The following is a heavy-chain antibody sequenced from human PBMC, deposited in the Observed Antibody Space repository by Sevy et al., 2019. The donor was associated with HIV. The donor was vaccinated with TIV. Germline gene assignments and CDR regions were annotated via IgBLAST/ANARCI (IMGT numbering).Heavy chain of an antibody. D-gene: IGHD5-12*01. CDR2: ISWDGGST. CDR3: AKGSIVATQKDYYYYYGMDV. CDR1: GFTFDDYT. Sequence: GGSLRLSCAASGFTFDDYTMHWVRQAPGKGLEWVSLISWDGGSTYYADSVKGRFTISRDNSKNSLYLQMNSLRIEDTALYYCAKGSIVATQKDYYYYYGMDVWGQGTTVTVSS. J-gene: IGHJ6*02. V-gene: IGHV3-43*01.